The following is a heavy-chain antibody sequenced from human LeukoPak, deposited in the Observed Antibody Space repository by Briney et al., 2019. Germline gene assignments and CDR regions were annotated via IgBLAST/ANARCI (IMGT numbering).Heavy chain of an antibody. V-gene: IGHV4-39*01. Sequence: SETPSLTCTVSGAFTSSNNYYWGWIRQPPGKGLDWIGNIYYDGSTSDNPSLKSRVTISVDTSKNQFFLKLSSVTAADRAVYYCARGGGWNYVSRRVPFDPWGQGTLVTVSS. CDR1: GAFTSSNNYY. J-gene: IGHJ5*02. CDR2: IYYDGST. CDR3: ARGGGWNYVSRRVPFDP. D-gene: IGHD1-7*01.